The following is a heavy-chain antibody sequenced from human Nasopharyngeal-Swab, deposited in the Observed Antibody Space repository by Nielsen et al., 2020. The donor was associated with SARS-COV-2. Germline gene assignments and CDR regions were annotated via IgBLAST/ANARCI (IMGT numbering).Heavy chain of an antibody. CDR2: ISWNSGSI. Sequence: SLKISCAASGFTFDDYAMHWVRQAPGKGLEWVSGISWNSGSIGYADSVKGRFTISRDNAKNSLDLQMNSLRAEDTALYYCAKDIRPSIAATDYWGQGTLVTVSS. J-gene: IGHJ4*02. CDR1: GFTFDDYA. CDR3: AKDIRPSIAATDY. D-gene: IGHD6-6*01. V-gene: IGHV3-9*01.